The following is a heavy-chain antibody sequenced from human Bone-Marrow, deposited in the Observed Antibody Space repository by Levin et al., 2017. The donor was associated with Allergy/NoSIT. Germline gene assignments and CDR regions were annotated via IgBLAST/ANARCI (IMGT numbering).Heavy chain of an antibody. J-gene: IGHJ6*02. Sequence: GESLKISCAASGFTFSSYSMNWVRQAPGKGLEWVSYISSSSSTIYYADSVKGRFTISRDNAKNSLYLQMNSLRAEDTAVYYCARDRVPPKSSRYGMDVWGQGTTVTVSS. CDR3: ARDRVPPKSSRYGMDV. D-gene: IGHD6-6*01. CDR1: GFTFSSYS. CDR2: ISSSSSTI. V-gene: IGHV3-48*01.